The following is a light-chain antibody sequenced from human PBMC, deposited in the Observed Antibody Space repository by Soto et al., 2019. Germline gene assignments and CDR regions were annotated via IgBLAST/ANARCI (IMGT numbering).Light chain of an antibody. CDR1: SSDVGGYNY. CDR3: NSYTSSSTYV. Sequence: QSVLTQPASVSGSPGQSITISCTGTSSDVGGYNYVSWYQQHPGKAPKLMIYDVSNRPSGVSNRFSGSKSGNTASLTISGLHAEDEADYYCNSYTSSSTYVFGNGTKVTVL. CDR2: DVS. V-gene: IGLV2-14*01. J-gene: IGLJ1*01.